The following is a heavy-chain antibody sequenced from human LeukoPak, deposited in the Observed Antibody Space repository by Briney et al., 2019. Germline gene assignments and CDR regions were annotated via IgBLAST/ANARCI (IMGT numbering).Heavy chain of an antibody. Sequence: GGSVRLSCAASGFTFNIYWMHWVRQAPGKGLVWVSRIGTDGSSTAYADSVKGRFTVSRDNAKNTLYLQLSSLRPEDTAVYYRGRDLNGDLDYWGQGTLVTVSS. CDR1: GFTFNIYW. CDR2: IGTDGSST. D-gene: IGHD4-17*01. CDR3: GRDLNGDLDY. V-gene: IGHV3-74*01. J-gene: IGHJ4*02.